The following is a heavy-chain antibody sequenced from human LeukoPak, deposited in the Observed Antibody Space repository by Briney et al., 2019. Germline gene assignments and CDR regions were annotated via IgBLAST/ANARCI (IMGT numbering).Heavy chain of an antibody. CDR3: ARWERREIYGMDV. CDR2: ISSSGSTI. Sequence: GGSLRLSCAASGFTFSSYEMNWVRQAPGKGLEWVSYISSSGSTIYYADTVKGRFTISRDNAKNSLYLQMNSLRAEDTAVYYCARWERREIYGMDVWGKGTTVTVSS. CDR1: GFTFSSYE. D-gene: IGHD1-26*01. J-gene: IGHJ6*04. V-gene: IGHV3-48*03.